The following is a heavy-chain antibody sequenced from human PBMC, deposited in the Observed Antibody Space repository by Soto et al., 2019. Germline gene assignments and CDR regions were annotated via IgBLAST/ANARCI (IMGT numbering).Heavy chain of an antibody. D-gene: IGHD4-17*01. J-gene: IGHJ6*03. Sequence: GGSLRLSCAASGFTFSSYDMHWVRQAPGKGLEWVSAIGTAGDTYYPGSVKGRFTISRENAKNSLYLQMNSLRAGDTAVYYCARARSTTVTYMDVWGKGTTVTVSS. CDR2: IGTAGDT. CDR3: ARARSTTVTYMDV. CDR1: GFTFSSYD. V-gene: IGHV3-13*01.